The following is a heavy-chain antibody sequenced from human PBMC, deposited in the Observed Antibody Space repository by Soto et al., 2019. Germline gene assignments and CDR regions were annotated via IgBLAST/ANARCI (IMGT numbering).Heavy chain of an antibody. D-gene: IGHD6-19*01. CDR2: FDPEDGET. CDR1: GYTLTELS. CDR3: ATAFFSTEQWLVKERYDAFDI. Sequence: ASVKVSCKVSGYTLTELSMHWVRQAPGKGLEWMGGFDPEDGETIYAQKFQGRVTMTEDTSTDTAYMELSSLRSEDTAVYYCATAFFSTEQWLVKERYDAFDIWGQGTMVTVSS. J-gene: IGHJ3*02. V-gene: IGHV1-24*01.